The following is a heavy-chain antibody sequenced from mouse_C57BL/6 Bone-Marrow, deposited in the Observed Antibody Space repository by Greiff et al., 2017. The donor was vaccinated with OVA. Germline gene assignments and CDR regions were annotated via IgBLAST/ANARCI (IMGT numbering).Heavy chain of an antibody. CDR3: ATAYYSNPAWFAY. J-gene: IGHJ3*01. Sequence: VKLVESGPGLVQPSQSLSITCTVSGFSLTSYGVHWVRQSPGKGLEWLGVIWSGGSTDYNAAFISRLSISKDNSKSQVFFKMNSLQADDTAIYYCATAYYSNPAWFAYWGQGTLVTVSA. CDR1: GFSLTSYG. D-gene: IGHD2-5*01. V-gene: IGHV2-2*01. CDR2: IWSGGST.